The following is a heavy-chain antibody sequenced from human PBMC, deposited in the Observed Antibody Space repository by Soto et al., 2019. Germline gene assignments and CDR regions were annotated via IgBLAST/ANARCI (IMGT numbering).Heavy chain of an antibody. D-gene: IGHD3-22*01. CDR2: ISSSGGGT. Sequence: EVQLLESGGGLVQPGGSLRLSCAAPGFTFSSYALSWVRQAPGKGLEWISVISSSGGGTYYADSVKGRFTISRDDSKNTLYLQMNSLRAEDTAVYYCAKDKPRHYDRSGPPAWWGQGTLVTVSS. J-gene: IGHJ4*02. CDR3: AKDKPRHYDRSGPPAW. CDR1: GFTFSSYA. V-gene: IGHV3-23*01.